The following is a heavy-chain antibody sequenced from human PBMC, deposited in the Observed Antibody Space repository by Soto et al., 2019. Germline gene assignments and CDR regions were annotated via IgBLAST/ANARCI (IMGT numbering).Heavy chain of an antibody. J-gene: IGHJ4*02. CDR3: AREDYSNFDY. CDR2: IIWNSAYI. CDR1: GFTFDDYA. V-gene: IGHV3-9*01. Sequence: PGGSLRLSCAVSGFTFDDYAMHWVRQAPGKGLEWVAGIIWNSAYIVYADSVKGRFTISRDNAKNSLYLQMNSLRAEDTAVYYCAREDYSNFDYWGQGTLVTVSS. D-gene: IGHD4-4*01.